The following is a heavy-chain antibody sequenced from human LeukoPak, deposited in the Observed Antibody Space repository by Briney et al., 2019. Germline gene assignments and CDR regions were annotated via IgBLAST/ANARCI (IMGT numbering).Heavy chain of an antibody. D-gene: IGHD6-19*01. CDR3: ARSGSLWSNFDS. J-gene: IGHJ4*02. CDR1: DDSISRYY. Sequence: SETLSLTCTVSDDSISRYYWTWIRQPPGKGLEWLGCVYDTETTNYNPSLRSRVTISLDTSKNQFFLRLTSVTAADTALYFCARSGSLWSNFDSWGQGTLVTVSS. CDR2: VYDTETT. V-gene: IGHV4-59*01.